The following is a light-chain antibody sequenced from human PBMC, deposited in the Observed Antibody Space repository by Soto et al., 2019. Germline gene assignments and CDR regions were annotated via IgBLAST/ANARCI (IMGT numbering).Light chain of an antibody. J-gene: IGLJ2*01. CDR1: SSNLGAAFA. V-gene: IGLV1-40*01. Sequence: QSVLTQPPSLSGAPGQRITISCTGTSSNLGAAFAVQWYQQLPGAAPKLLIYYNNNRPSWVPDRFSGSKSGTSAFLAITGLQADDEADYYCQSYDSSLSGHVVFGGGTKLAVL. CDR3: QSYDSSLSGHVV. CDR2: YNN.